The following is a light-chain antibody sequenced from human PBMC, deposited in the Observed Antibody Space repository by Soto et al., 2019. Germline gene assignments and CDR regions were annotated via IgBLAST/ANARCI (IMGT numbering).Light chain of an antibody. CDR1: QSIKNNF. Sequence: EIVLTQSRGTLSLSPGERATLACWASQSIKNNFVAWYQQKPGQAPRLLIFGASSRSSGIPSRFSGSGSGTDFTLTVSRLEPEDFAVYYCQQYGTSPITFGQGTRLEI. CDR3: QQYGTSPIT. J-gene: IGKJ5*01. CDR2: GAS. V-gene: IGKV3-20*01.